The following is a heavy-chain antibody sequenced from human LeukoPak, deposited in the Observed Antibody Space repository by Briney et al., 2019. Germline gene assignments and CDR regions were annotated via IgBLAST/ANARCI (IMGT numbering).Heavy chain of an antibody. Sequence: GRSLRLSCAASGFTFSSYAVHWVRQAPGKGLEWVAVISYDGSNKYYADSVKGRFTISRDNSKNTLYLQMNSLRAEDTAVYYCARGIDYYDSSGYGVDYWGQGTLVTVSS. J-gene: IGHJ4*02. CDR1: GFTFSSYA. D-gene: IGHD3-22*01. CDR2: ISYDGSNK. CDR3: ARGIDYYDSSGYGVDY. V-gene: IGHV3-30-3*01.